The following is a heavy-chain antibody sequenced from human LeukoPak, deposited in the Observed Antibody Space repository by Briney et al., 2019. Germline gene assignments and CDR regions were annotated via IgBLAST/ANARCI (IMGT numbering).Heavy chain of an antibody. D-gene: IGHD6-6*01. V-gene: IGHV3-64D*09. J-gene: IGHJ4*02. Sequence: GGPLRLSCSASGFTFSTYAMHWVRQAPGKGLGYVSAISGMGHSTYYADSVKGRFTISRDNSKNTLYLQMSSLRPEDTAIYYCVTETYSSSSAGSPLSSYYFDYWGQGTLVTVSS. CDR1: GFTFSTYA. CDR2: ISGMGHST. CDR3: VTETYSSSSAGSPLSSYYFDY.